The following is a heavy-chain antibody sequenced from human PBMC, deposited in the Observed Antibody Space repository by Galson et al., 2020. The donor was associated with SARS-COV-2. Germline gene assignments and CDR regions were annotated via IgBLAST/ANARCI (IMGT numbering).Heavy chain of an antibody. J-gene: IGHJ6*02. CDR1: GFTVSSNY. D-gene: IGHD2-15*01. CDR2: IYSGGST. Sequence: GGSLRLSCAASGFTVSSNYMSWVRQAPGKGLEWVSVIYSGGSTYYADSVKGPFTISRDNSKNTLYLQMNSLRAEDTAVYYCARGDGGGYYYYGMDVWGQGTTVTVSS. V-gene: IGHV3-53*01. CDR3: ARGDGGGYYYYGMDV.